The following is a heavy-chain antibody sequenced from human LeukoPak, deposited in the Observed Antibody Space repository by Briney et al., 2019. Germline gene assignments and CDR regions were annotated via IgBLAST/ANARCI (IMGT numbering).Heavy chain of an antibody. CDR3: ARGPYGSGSPQDY. Sequence: PSETLSLTCAVYGGSFSGYYWSWIRQPPGKGLEWIGEINHSGSTNYNPSLKSRVTISVDTSKNQFSLKLSSVTAADTAVYYCARGPYGSGSPQDYWGQGTLVTVSS. V-gene: IGHV4-34*01. CDR1: GGSFSGYY. CDR2: INHSGST. D-gene: IGHD3-10*01. J-gene: IGHJ4*02.